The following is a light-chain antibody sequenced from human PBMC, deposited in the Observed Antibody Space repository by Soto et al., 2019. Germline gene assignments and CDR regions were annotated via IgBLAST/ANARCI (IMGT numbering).Light chain of an antibody. V-gene: IGKV3-20*01. J-gene: IGKJ2*01. CDR2: GAS. CDR1: QSVSGSY. Sequence: EVVLTQSPGTLSLSPGERATLSCRASQSVSGSYLTWYQQKPGQAPRRLSFGASSRASGTPDRFSGSGSGTDFTLTIIRLEPEDFAVYYCQQYDTSSYTFGQGTKLEIK. CDR3: QQYDTSSYT.